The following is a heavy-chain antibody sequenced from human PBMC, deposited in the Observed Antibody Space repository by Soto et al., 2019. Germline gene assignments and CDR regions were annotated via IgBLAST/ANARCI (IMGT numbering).Heavy chain of an antibody. J-gene: IGHJ6*02. D-gene: IGHD5-12*01. V-gene: IGHV3-33*01. Sequence: GGSLRVSCAASGFTFSSYGRHWVRPAPGKGLEWVAVIWYDGSNKYYADSVKGRFTISRDNSKNTLYLQMNSLRAEDTAVYYCAREEGYENYGMDVWGQGTTVTVSS. CDR1: GFTFSSYG. CDR3: AREEGYENYGMDV. CDR2: IWYDGSNK.